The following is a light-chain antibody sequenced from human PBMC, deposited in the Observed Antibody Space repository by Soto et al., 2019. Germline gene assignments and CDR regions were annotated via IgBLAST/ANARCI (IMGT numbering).Light chain of an antibody. CDR3: QQYGSSSPIT. J-gene: IGKJ3*01. CDR1: QSVSSSY. CDR2: AAS. Sequence: EIVLTQSPGTLCLSPGERATLSCRASQSVSSSYLAWYQQKPGQAPRLLIYAASSTATGIPDRFGGSGAGTDFTLTISRLEPEDFAVYYCQQYGSSSPITFGPGTKVDIK. V-gene: IGKV3-20*01.